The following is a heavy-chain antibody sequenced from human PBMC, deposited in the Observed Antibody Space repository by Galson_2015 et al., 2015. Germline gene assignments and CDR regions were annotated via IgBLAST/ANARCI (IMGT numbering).Heavy chain of an antibody. CDR1: EVTFGDHG. D-gene: IGHD6-19*01. CDR3: TTGPDHSSGRDY. CDR2: TRSKPYGGTA. V-gene: IGHV3-49*03. Sequence: SLRLSCAASEVTFGDHGLSWIRQAPGKGLEWVGFTRSKPYGGTAEYAASVKGRFTISRDDSKSIAYMQMNSLKTEDTAVYYCTTGPDHSSGRDYWGQGTLVTVSS. J-gene: IGHJ4*02.